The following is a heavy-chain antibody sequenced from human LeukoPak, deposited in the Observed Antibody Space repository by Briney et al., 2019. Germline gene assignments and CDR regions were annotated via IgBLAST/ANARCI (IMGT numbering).Heavy chain of an antibody. CDR3: AREPAAKEGELDP. J-gene: IGHJ5*02. Sequence: ASVKVSCKASGYTFTSYDINWVRQATGQGLEWMGWMNPNSGNTGYAQKFQGRVTITRNTSISTAYMELSSLRSDDTAVYYCAREPAAKEGELDPWGQGTLVTVSS. CDR1: GYTFTSYD. D-gene: IGHD6-13*01. CDR2: MNPNSGNT. V-gene: IGHV1-8*03.